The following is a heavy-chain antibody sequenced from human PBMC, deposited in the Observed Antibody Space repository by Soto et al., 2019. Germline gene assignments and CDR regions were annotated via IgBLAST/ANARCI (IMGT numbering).Heavy chain of an antibody. D-gene: IGHD3-16*02. CDR3: ARVGNDYIWGSYRDAFDI. Sequence: SETLSLTCTVSGGSISSYYWSWIRQPPGKGLERIGYIYYSGSTNYNPSLKSRVTISVDTSKNQFSLKLSSVTAADTAVYYCARVGNDYIWGSYRDAFDIWGQGTMVTVSS. V-gene: IGHV4-59*01. J-gene: IGHJ3*02. CDR2: IYYSGST. CDR1: GGSISSYY.